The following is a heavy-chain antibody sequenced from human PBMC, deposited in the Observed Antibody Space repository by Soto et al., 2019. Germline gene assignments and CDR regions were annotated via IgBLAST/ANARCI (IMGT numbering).Heavy chain of an antibody. J-gene: IGHJ5*02. V-gene: IGHV4-59*01. D-gene: IGHD4-17*01. CDR3: ARLSTPLIWFDP. Sequence: SETLSLTCTVSGGSISSYYWSWIRQPPGKGLEWIGYICYSGSTNYNPSLKSRVTISVDTSKNQFSLKLSSVTAADTAVYYCARLSTPLIWFDPWGQGTLVTVSS. CDR2: ICYSGST. CDR1: GGSISSYY.